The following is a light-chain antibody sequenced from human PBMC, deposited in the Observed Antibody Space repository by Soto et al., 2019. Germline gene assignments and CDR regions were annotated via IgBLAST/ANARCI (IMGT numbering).Light chain of an antibody. CDR3: QQRTDGPPWT. CDR2: DAS. CDR1: QSIGLA. V-gene: IGKV3-11*01. Sequence: EIVLTQSPATLSLTPGERATLSCRASQSIGLAIAWYQHKPGQALRLLIFDASQRATGIPARFRGSGSGTDFTLSISSLEPEDFAVYYCQQRTDGPPWTFGQGTKVESK. J-gene: IGKJ1*01.